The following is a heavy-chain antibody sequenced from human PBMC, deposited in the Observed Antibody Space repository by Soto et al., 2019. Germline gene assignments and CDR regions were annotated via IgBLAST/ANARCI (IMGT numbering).Heavy chain of an antibody. V-gene: IGHV3-11*01. Sequence: PGGSLRLSCAASGFTFSDYYMTWIRQAPGKGLEWVSYITSSGSTMYYAGSVKGRFTISRDNARNSLYLQVNSLRAEDTAVYYCARAERGYYPNYWGQGTLVTVSS. D-gene: IGHD3-10*01. J-gene: IGHJ4*02. CDR3: ARAERGYYPNY. CDR1: GFTFSDYY. CDR2: ITSSGSTM.